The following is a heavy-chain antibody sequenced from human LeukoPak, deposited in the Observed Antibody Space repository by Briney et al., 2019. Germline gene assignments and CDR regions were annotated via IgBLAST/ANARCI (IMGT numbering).Heavy chain of an antibody. CDR2: IYYSGST. V-gene: IGHV4-39*07. D-gene: IGHD3-10*01. CDR3: ARSDGYGLVGI. CDR1: GASISTSAYY. Sequence: NPSETLSLTCTVSGASISTSAYYWGWIRQPPGKGLDWIGNIYYSGSTYYNPSLKSRVTISVDTSKNQFSLKLSSVTAADTAVYYCARSDGYGLVGIWGQGTMVTVSS. J-gene: IGHJ3*02.